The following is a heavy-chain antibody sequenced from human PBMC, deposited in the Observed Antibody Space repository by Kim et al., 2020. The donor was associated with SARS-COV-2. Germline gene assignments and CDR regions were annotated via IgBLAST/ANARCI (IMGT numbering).Heavy chain of an antibody. D-gene: IGHD3-10*01. J-gene: IGHJ4*02. CDR1: GGTFSSYA. CDR3: ARADYYGSGTPDY. CDR2: IIPIFGTA. V-gene: IGHV1-69*13. Sequence: SVKVSCKASGGTFSSYAISWVRQAPGQGLEWMGGIIPIFGTANYAQKFQGRVTITADESTSTAYMELSSLRSEDTAVYYCARADYYGSGTPDYWGQGTLVTVSS.